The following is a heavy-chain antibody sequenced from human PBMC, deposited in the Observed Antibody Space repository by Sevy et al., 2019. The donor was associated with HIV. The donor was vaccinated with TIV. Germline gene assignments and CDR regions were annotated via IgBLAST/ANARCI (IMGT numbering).Heavy chain of an antibody. CDR2: ISAYNGNT. J-gene: IGHJ6*02. CDR1: GYTFTSYG. V-gene: IGHV1-18*04. D-gene: IGHD3-3*01. Sequence: ASVKVSCKASGYTFTSYGISWVRQAPGQGLEWMGWISAYNGNTNYAQKLQGRVTMTTDTSTSTAYMELRSLRSDDTAVYYCARRSGYSRNYYYGMDVWGQGTTVTVSS. CDR3: ARRSGYSRNYYYGMDV.